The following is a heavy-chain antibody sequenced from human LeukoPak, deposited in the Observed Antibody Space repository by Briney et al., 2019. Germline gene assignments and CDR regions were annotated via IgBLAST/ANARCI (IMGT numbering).Heavy chain of an antibody. CDR2: FYYSGIT. D-gene: IGHD3-22*01. Sequence: SETLSLTCTVSGGSISSNYWTWMRQPPGKGLEWIGYFYYSGITTYNPSLKSRVTISVDTSKNQFSLKLSSVTAADTALYYCARHEGVSGYYPLDYWGRGTLVTVSS. CDR1: GGSISSNY. V-gene: IGHV4-59*08. J-gene: IGHJ4*02. CDR3: ARHEGVSGYYPLDY.